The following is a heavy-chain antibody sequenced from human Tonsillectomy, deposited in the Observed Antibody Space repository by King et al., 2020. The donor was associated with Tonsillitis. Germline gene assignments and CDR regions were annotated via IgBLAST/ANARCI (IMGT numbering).Heavy chain of an antibody. CDR1: VGSISSYY. CDR3: AGNDYGDPSGNY. V-gene: IGHV4-59*01. J-gene: IGHJ4*02. Sequence: QLQESGPGLVKPSETLSLTCTVSVGSISSYYWSWIRQPPGKGLEWIGYIYYSGNTNYNPSLKSRVTISVDTSKNQFSLKLSSVTASDTAVDYCAGNDYGDPSGNYWGQGALVTVSS. CDR2: IYYSGNT. D-gene: IGHD4-17*01.